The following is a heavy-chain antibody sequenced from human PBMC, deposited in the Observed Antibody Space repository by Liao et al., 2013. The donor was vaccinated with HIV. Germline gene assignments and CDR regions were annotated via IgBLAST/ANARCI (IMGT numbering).Heavy chain of an antibody. CDR3: ARAAGGYCRGGSCYRYYFDY. V-gene: IGHV4-61*02. Sequence: QVQLQESGPGLVKPAQTLSLTCTVSRGSIGSGGYYWSWIRQPAGKELEWVGRIYTSGSTEYNPSLKSRLTISVDTSKNQFSLKLKSVTAADTAVYYCARAAGGYCRGGSCYRYYFDYWGQGTLVTVSS. J-gene: IGHJ4*02. CDR1: RGSIGSGGYY. CDR2: IYTSGST. D-gene: IGHD2-15*01.